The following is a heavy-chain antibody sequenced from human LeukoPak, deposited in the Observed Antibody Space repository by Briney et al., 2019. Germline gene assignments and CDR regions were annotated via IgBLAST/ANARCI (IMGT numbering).Heavy chain of an antibody. CDR3: ASFCRDGYNCVGDFDY. J-gene: IGHJ4*02. Sequence: SETLSLTCTVSGGSISSSSYYWGWIRQPPGKGLEWIGSIYYSGSTYYNPSLKSRVTISVDTSKNQFALKLRSVTAADTAVYYCASFCRDGYNCVGDFDYWGQGTLVTVSS. CDR1: GGSISSSSYY. V-gene: IGHV4-39*01. CDR2: IYYSGST. D-gene: IGHD5-24*01.